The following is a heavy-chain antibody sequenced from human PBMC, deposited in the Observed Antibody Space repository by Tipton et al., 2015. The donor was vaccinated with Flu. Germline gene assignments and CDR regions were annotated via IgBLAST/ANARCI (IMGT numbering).Heavy chain of an antibody. D-gene: IGHD3-3*01. V-gene: IGHV4-34*01. Sequence: TLSLTCAVYGGSFSGYYWSWIRQPPGKGLEWIGEINHSGSTNYNPSLKSRVTISVDTSKNQFSLKLSSVTAADTAVYYCARRMGGIFGWFDPWGQGTLVTVSS. CDR3: ARRMGGIFGWFDP. J-gene: IGHJ5*02. CDR1: GGSFSGYY. CDR2: INHSGST.